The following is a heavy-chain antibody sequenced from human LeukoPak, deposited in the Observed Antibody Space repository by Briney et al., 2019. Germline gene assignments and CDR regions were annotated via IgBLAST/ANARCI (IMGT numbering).Heavy chain of an antibody. J-gene: IGHJ6*02. CDR2: ISYDGSNK. D-gene: IGHD4-23*01. V-gene: IGHV3-30*19. Sequence: GGSLRLSCAASGFSFSSYGMHWVRQAPGKGLEWVAVISYDGSNKYYADSVKGRSTISRDNSKNTLYLQMNSLRAEDTAVYYCARDPYGGNSELYYYYYGMDVWGQGTTVTVSS. CDR1: GFSFSSYG. CDR3: ARDPYGGNSELYYYYYGMDV.